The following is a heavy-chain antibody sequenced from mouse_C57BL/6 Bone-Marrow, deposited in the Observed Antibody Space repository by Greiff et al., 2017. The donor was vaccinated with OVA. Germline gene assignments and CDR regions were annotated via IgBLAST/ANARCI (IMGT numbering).Heavy chain of an antibody. CDR1: GFSLTSYG. CDR2: IWSGGST. J-gene: IGHJ1*03. V-gene: IGHV2-2*01. Sequence: VKLEESGPGLVQPSQSLSITCTVSGFSLTSYGVHWVRQSPGKGLEWLGVIWSGGSTDYNAAFISRLSISKDNSKSQVFFKMNSLQADDTAIYYCASPSTMVTYWYFDVWGTGTTVTVSS. CDR3: ASPSTMVTYWYFDV. D-gene: IGHD2-2*01.